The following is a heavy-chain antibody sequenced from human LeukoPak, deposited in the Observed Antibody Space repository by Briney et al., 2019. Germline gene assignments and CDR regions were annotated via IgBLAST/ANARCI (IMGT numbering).Heavy chain of an antibody. V-gene: IGHV4-39*01. D-gene: IGHD4/OR15-4a*01. CDR3: ARQTMATRWFDP. Sequence: SETLSLTCTVSGGSISSSSYYWGWIRQPPGKGLEWIGSIYYSGSTYYNPSLKSRVTISVDTSKNQFSLKLSPVTAADTAVYYCARQTMATRWFDPWGQGTLVTVSS. J-gene: IGHJ5*02. CDR2: IYYSGST. CDR1: GGSISSSSYY.